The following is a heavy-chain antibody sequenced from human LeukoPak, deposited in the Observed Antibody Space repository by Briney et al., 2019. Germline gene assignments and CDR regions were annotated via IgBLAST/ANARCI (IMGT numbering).Heavy chain of an antibody. J-gene: IGHJ4*02. CDR1: GFTFSHYS. CDR2: IRFTGSYI. V-gene: IGHV3-21*01. Sequence: GGSLRLSCVASGFTFSHYSMNWVRQAPGKGLEWVSSIRFTGSYIYYADSVKGRFTISRDDAKNLLSLQMISLRAEDTAVYYCTRAGPRRDGYSSDYWGQGTLVTVSS. D-gene: IGHD5-24*01. CDR3: TRAGPRRDGYSSDY.